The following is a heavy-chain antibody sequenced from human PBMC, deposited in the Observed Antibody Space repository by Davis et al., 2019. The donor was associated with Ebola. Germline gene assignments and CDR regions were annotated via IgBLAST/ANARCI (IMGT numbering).Heavy chain of an antibody. J-gene: IGHJ4*02. Sequence: PSETLSLTCTVSGGSISSTSYYWGWVRQPPGKGLEWIGSIYYSGSTYYNPSLKSRVTIAVDTSNNQFSLKLNPVTAADTAVYHCATAAASRDSVYWGQGTLVTVSS. CDR2: IYYSGST. CDR3: ATAAASRDSVY. CDR1: GGSISSTSYY. D-gene: IGHD2-2*01. V-gene: IGHV4-39*07.